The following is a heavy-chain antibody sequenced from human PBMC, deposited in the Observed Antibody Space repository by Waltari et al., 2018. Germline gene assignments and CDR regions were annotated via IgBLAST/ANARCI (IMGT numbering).Heavy chain of an antibody. CDR2: IKQYGSEK. CDR1: GFTFSSYW. D-gene: IGHD1-26*01. CDR3: ARKEEVGATPPIFDY. Sequence: EVQLVESGGGLVQPGGSLRLSCAASGFTFSSYWMSWVRQAPGKGLEWVANIKQYGSEKYYVDAVKGRFTISRDNAKNSLYLQMNSLRAEDTAVYYCARKEEVGATPPIFDYWGQGTLVTVSS. J-gene: IGHJ4*02. V-gene: IGHV3-7*03.